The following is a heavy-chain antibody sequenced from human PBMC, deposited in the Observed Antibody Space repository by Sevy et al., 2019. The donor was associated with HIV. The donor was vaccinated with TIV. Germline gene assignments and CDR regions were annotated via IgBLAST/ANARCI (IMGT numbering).Heavy chain of an antibody. CDR2: ISYDGSNK. D-gene: IGHD6-6*01. CDR1: GFTFSSYA. Sequence: GGSLRLSCAASGFTFSSYAMHWVRQAPGKGLEWVAVISYDGSNKYYADSVKGGFTISRDNSKNTLYLQMNSLRAEDTAVYYCARDAVMKMLVERQWYFDLWGRGTLVTDSS. CDR3: ARDAVMKMLVERQWYFDL. V-gene: IGHV3-30-3*01. J-gene: IGHJ2*01.